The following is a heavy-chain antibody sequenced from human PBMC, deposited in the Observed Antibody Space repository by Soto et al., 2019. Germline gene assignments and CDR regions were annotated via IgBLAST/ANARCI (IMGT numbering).Heavy chain of an antibody. V-gene: IGHV1-18*01. CDR3: ARGLYGASGGGY. CDR2: IYPYNGNT. J-gene: IGHJ4*02. Sequence: QVQLVQSGAEVRKPGASVKVSCKSSGYTFINHGIFWVRQAPGQGLEWMAWIYPYNGNTNYAQKSLGRVTLTTDTSTSTAYMDLRSLKSDDTDIYFCARGLYGASGGGYWGQGTLVTVSS. D-gene: IGHD3-3*01. CDR1: GYTFINHG.